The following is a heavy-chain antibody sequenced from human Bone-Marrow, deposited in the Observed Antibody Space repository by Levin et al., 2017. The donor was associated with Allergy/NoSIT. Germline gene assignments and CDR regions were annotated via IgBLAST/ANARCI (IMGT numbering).Heavy chain of an antibody. J-gene: IGHJ5*02. CDR3: SSMVS. V-gene: IGHV3-21*01. D-gene: IGHD3-10*01. Sequence: GESLKISCAASGFIFSNYSMSWVRQAPGKGLEWVASITESRRYIFYADSVKGRFTISRDNAKNSLFLHMNSLRAEDTAFYYCSSMVSWGQGTLVTVSS. CDR1: GFIFSNYS. CDR2: ITESRRYI.